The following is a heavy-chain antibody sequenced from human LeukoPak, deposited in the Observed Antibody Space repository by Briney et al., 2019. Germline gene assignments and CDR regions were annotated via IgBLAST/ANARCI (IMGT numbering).Heavy chain of an antibody. CDR3: ARQTEVGAFDV. Sequence: PGGSLRLSCAASGFLFDDYAVHWVRQVPGKGLEWVSLISGDGGATYYADSMEGRFTISRNNSETSLYLQMNSLRVDDTALYYCARQTEVGAFDVWGQGTVVTVSS. CDR2: ISGDGGAT. CDR1: GFLFDDYA. V-gene: IGHV3-43*02. D-gene: IGHD1-26*01. J-gene: IGHJ3*01.